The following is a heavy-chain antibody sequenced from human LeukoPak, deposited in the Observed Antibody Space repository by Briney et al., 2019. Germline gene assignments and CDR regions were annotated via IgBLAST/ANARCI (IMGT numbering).Heavy chain of an antibody. CDR3: ARDGYSYGY. J-gene: IGHJ4*02. V-gene: IGHV3-48*01. CDR2: ISSSSSTI. Sequence: PGGSLRLSCAASGFTFSSYWVTWVRQAPGKGLEWVSYISSSSSTIYYADSVKGRFTISRDNAKNSLYLQMNSLRAEDTAVYYCARDGYSYGYWGQGTLVTVSS. D-gene: IGHD5-18*01. CDR1: GFTFSSYW.